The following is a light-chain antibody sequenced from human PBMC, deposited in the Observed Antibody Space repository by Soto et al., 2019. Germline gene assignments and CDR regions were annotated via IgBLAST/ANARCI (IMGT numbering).Light chain of an antibody. CDR2: GAS. V-gene: IGKV3-20*01. J-gene: IGKJ4*01. CDR1: QSVYNNY. CDR3: QQYGNSLT. Sequence: EIVLTQSPGILSLSPGERVTLSCRASQSVYNNYLAWYQQRPGQAHRTLIYGASSRATGIPDRFSGSGSGTDFTLRISGLEPEDSAVYYCQQYGNSLTFGGGTKVEIK.